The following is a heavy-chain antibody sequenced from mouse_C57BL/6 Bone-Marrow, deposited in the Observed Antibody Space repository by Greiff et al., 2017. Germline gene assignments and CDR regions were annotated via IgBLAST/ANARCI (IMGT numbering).Heavy chain of an antibody. D-gene: IGHD1-1*01. J-gene: IGHJ3*01. CDR2: IDPENGDT. Sequence: EVKLMESGAELVRPGASVKLSCTASGFNIKDDYMHWVKQRPEQGLEWIGWIDPENGDTEYASKFQGKATITADTSSNTAYLQLSSLTSEDTAVYYCTTDYYYGSPWFADWGQGTLVTVSA. CDR3: TTDYYYGSPWFAD. V-gene: IGHV14-4*01. CDR1: GFNIKDDY.